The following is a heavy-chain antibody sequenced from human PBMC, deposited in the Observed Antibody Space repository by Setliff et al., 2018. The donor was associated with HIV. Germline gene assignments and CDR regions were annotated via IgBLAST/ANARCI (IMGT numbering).Heavy chain of an antibody. CDR1: GGSFSDYY. CDR3: ARPSLGIGGGSKFDS. J-gene: IGHJ4*02. Sequence: SETLSLTCAVYGGSFSDYYWSWIRQPPGKGLEWIGEINHSGSTNYNPSLKSRVTISVDTSKNQFSLKLSSVTAADTAVYYCARPSLGIGGGSKFDSWGQGTLVTVSS. V-gene: IGHV4-34*01. D-gene: IGHD3-3*01. CDR2: INHSGST.